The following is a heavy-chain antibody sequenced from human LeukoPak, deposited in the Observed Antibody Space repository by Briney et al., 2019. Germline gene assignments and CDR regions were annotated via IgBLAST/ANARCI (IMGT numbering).Heavy chain of an antibody. CDR2: IYYSGST. J-gene: IGHJ4*02. V-gene: IGHV4-39*01. CDR3: ARHRPLHYDYVWGSYRYGYYFDY. D-gene: IGHD3-16*02. CDR1: GDSISTSSYY. Sequence: PSETLSLTCSVSGDSISTSSYYWGWIRQPPGKGLEWIGTIYYSGSTYYNPSLTSRVTISVDTSKNQFSLKLSSVTAADTAVYYCARHRPLHYDYVWGSYRYGYYFDYWGQGTLVTVSS.